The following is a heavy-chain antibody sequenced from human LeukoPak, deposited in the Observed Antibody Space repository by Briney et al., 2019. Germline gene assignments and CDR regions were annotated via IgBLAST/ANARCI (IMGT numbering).Heavy chain of an antibody. Sequence: GGSLRLSCAASGFTFSSYAMSWVRQAPGKGLEWVSAISGSGGSTYYADSVKGRFTFSRDNSKNTLYLQMNSLRAEDTAVYYSATGAWRRARKDFDYWGQGTLVTVSS. D-gene: IGHD2-21*02. V-gene: IGHV3-23*01. CDR2: ISGSGGST. J-gene: IGHJ4*02. CDR1: GFTFSSYA. CDR3: ATGAWRRARKDFDY.